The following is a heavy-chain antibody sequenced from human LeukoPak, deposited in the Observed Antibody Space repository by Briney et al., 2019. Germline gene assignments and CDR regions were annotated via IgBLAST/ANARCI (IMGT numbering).Heavy chain of an antibody. J-gene: IGHJ5*02. CDR3: ARNPLVVPAAIAHFDP. Sequence: ASVKVSRKASGYTFTSYGISWVRQAPGQGLEWMGWISAYNGNTNYAQKLQGRVTMTTDTSTSTAYMELRSLRSDDTAVYYCARNPLVVPAAIAHFDPWGQGTLVTVSS. V-gene: IGHV1-18*01. CDR2: ISAYNGNT. CDR1: GYTFTSYG. D-gene: IGHD2-2*01.